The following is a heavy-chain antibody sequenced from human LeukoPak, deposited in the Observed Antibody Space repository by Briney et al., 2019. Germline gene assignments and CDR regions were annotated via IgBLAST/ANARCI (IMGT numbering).Heavy chain of an antibody. V-gene: IGHV3-23*01. CDR1: GFTFSSYA. J-gene: IGHJ4*02. CDR3: AMQVYGDYGIDY. D-gene: IGHD4-17*01. CDR2: ISGSGGST. Sequence: GGSLRLSCAASGFTFSSYAMSWVRQAPGKGLEWVSAISGSGGSTYYAGAVKGRFTISRDNSKNTLYLQMNSLRAEDPAVYYCAMQVYGDYGIDYWGQGTLVTVSS.